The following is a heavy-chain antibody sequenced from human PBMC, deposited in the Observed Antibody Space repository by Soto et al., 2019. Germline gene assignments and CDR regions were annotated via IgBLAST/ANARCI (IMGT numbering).Heavy chain of an antibody. J-gene: IGHJ4*02. CDR3: AKVRSTKIFDVVSLFDY. CDR1: GFTFSSYA. Sequence: HPGGSLRLSCAASGFTFSSYAMSWVRQAPGKGLECVSTISGSGGTTCYADSVKGRFTISRDNSKNTLYLQMNSLRAEDTAVYYCAKVRSTKIFDVVSLFDYWGQGTLVTVSS. D-gene: IGHD3-3*01. V-gene: IGHV3-23*01. CDR2: ISGSGGTT.